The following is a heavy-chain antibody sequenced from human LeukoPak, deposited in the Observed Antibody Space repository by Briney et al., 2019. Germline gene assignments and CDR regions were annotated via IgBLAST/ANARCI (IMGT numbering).Heavy chain of an antibody. J-gene: IGHJ3*02. CDR2: ISGSGGST. Sequence: PGGSLRFSCAASGLTFSSYALSWVRQAPGKGLEWVSPISGSGGSTYYADSVKGRFTISRDNSKNTLYLQMNSLRAEDTAVYYCAKDSLKGTGAPDAFDIWGQGTMVTVSS. CDR1: GLTFSSYA. V-gene: IGHV3-23*01. D-gene: IGHD1-14*01. CDR3: AKDSLKGTGAPDAFDI.